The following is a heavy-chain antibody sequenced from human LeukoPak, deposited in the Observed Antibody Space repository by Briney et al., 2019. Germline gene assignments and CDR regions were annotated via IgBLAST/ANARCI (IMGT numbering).Heavy chain of an antibody. D-gene: IGHD5-12*01. J-gene: IGHJ5*02. V-gene: IGHV4-4*07. CDR1: GGSISSYY. CDR3: ARHFGSGFDRWFDP. CDR2: IYTSGST. Sequence: PSETLSLTCTVSGGSISSYYWSWIRQPAGKGLEWIGRIYTSGSTNYNPSLKSRVTISIDTSKNQFSLKLNSVTAADTAVYYCARHFGSGFDRWFDPWGQGSLVIVSS.